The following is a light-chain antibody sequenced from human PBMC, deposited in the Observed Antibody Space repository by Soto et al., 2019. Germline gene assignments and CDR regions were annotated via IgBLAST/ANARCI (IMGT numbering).Light chain of an antibody. CDR1: QNIRNY. J-gene: IGKJ2*01. CDR2: AAS. Sequence: DIRMTRSPSSLSASVGDRVTITCRASQNIRNYLNWYQQRPGKTPNLLVYAASNLRGGVPSRFSGSGSGTVFTLTINSLQPEDFATEYCKKMHSNSAYTFGQGPKVDXK. CDR3: KKMHSNSAYT. V-gene: IGKV1-39*01.